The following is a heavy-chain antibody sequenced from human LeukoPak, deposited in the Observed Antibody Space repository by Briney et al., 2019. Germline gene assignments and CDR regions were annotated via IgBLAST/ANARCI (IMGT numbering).Heavy chain of an antibody. CDR2: IYYSGST. J-gene: IGHJ4*02. CDR1: GGSFSGYY. CDR3: ARGAVAGLDY. V-gene: IGHV4-59*01. D-gene: IGHD6-19*01. Sequence: SETLSLTCDVYGGSFSGYYWSWIRQPPGKGLEWIGYIYYSGSTNYNPSLKSRVTISVDTSKNQFSLKLSSVTAADTAVYYCARGAVAGLDYWGQGTLVTVSS.